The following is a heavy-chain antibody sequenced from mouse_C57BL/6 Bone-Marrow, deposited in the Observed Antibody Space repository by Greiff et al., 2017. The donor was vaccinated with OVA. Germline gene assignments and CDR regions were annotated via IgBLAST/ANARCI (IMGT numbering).Heavy chain of an antibody. V-gene: IGHV1-26*01. Sequence: EVQLQQSGPELVKPGASVKISCKASGYTFTDYYMNWVKQSHGKSLEWIGDINPNNGGTSYNQKFKGKATLTVDKSSSTAYMELRSLTSEDSAVYYCAREGKITTVPDYWGQGTTLTVSS. D-gene: IGHD1-1*01. CDR1: GYTFTDYY. CDR2: INPNNGGT. CDR3: AREGKITTVPDY. J-gene: IGHJ2*01.